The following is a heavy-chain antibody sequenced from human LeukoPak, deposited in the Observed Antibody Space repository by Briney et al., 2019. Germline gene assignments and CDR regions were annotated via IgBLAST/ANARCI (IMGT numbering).Heavy chain of an antibody. V-gene: IGHV1-69*06. Sequence: ASVKVSCKASGGTFSSYAISWVRQAPGQELEWMGGIIPIFGTANYAQKFQGRVTITADKSTSTAYMELSSLRSEDTAVYYCARRIIGYCSGGSCYLGAFDIWGQGTMVTVSS. J-gene: IGHJ3*02. CDR2: IIPIFGTA. D-gene: IGHD2-15*01. CDR3: ARRIIGYCSGGSCYLGAFDI. CDR1: GGTFSSYA.